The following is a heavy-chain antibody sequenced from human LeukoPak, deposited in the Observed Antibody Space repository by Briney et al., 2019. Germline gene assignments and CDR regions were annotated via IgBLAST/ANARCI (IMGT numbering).Heavy chain of an antibody. J-gene: IGHJ4*02. CDR2: IYYSGST. V-gene: IGHV4-39*01. Sequence: SETLSLTCTVSGGSISSSSYYWGWLRQPPGKGLEWIGSIYYSGSTYYNPSLKSRVTISVDTSKNQFSLKLSSVTAADTAVYYCARLNSNTNDYWGQGTLVTVSS. CDR3: ARLNSNTNDY. D-gene: IGHD2/OR15-2a*01. CDR1: GGSISSSSYY.